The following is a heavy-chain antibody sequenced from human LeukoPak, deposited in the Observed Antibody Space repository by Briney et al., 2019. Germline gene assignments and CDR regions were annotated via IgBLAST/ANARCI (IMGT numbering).Heavy chain of an antibody. V-gene: IGHV3-21*01. CDR3: ARVFWSGYGDPRGI. CDR1: GFTFSSYS. D-gene: IGHD3-3*01. Sequence: GGSLRLSCAASGFTFSSYSMNWVRQAPGKGLEWVSSISSSSSYIYYADSVKGRFTISRDNAKNSLYLQMNSLGAEDTAVYYCARVFWSGYGDPRGIWGKGTTVTVSS. J-gene: IGHJ6*04. CDR2: ISSSSSYI.